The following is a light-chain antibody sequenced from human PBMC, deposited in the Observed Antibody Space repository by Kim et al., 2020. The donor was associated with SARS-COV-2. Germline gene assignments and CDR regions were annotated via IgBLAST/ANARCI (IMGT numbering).Light chain of an antibody. V-gene: IGLV3-25*03. CDR1: ALSKQY. Sequence: SYELTQPPSVSVPPGQTATITCSGDALSKQYSYWYQQKPGQAPVLTIYQDVERPSGIPERFSGSTSGTTVTLTITAVQAEDEADYYCQSADTSGASVLFGGGTRLTVL. J-gene: IGLJ3*02. CDR3: QSADTSGASVL. CDR2: QDV.